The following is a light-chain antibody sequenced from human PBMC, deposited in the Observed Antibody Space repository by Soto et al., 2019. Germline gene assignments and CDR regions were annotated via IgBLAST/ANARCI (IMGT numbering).Light chain of an antibody. CDR3: CSCEGSSTLYV. J-gene: IGLJ1*01. V-gene: IGLV2-23*03. CDR1: SSDVGSYNL. CDR2: EGS. Sequence: QSALTQPASVSGSPGQSITLSCTGTSSDVGSYNLVSWYQQHPGKAPKLMIYEGSKRPSGVSNRFSGSKSGNTASLTISGLQAEDEADYYCCSCEGSSTLYVFGTGTKVTVL.